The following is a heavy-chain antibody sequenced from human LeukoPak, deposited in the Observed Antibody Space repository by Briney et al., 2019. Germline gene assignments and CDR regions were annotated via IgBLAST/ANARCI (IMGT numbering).Heavy chain of an antibody. CDR1: GGSISSSSYY. Sequence: SETLSLTCTVSGGSISSSSYYWGWIRQPPGKGLEWIGSIYYSGSTYYNPSLKSRVTISVDTSKNQFSLKLSSVTAADTAVYYCARGWISDYWGHGTLVTVSS. CDR3: ARGWISDY. D-gene: IGHD2-2*03. V-gene: IGHV4-39*07. CDR2: IYYSGST. J-gene: IGHJ4*01.